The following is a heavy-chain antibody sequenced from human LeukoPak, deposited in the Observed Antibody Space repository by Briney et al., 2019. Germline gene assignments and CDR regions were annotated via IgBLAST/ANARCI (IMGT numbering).Heavy chain of an antibody. J-gene: IGHJ3*02. D-gene: IGHD5-12*01. CDR3: ARNISGLGLYSHYAYDPAGAFDI. V-gene: IGHV4-38-2*02. Sequence: PSETLSLTCTVSGYSMNSVYYWGWIRQPPGKGLEWIGSIYNSGSTSYNPSLKSRVTLSVDTSKSQFSLRLTSVTAADTAVYYCARNISGLGLYSHYAYDPAGAFDIWGQGTMVTVSS. CDR2: IYNSGST. CDR1: GYSMNSVYY.